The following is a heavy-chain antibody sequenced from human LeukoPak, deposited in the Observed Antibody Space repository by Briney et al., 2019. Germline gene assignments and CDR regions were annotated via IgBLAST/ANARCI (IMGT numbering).Heavy chain of an antibody. CDR3: ARENSGTFDY. CDR2: IYSGGST. J-gene: IGHJ4*02. D-gene: IGHD1-26*01. Sequence: GGSLRLSCAASGFTVSSNYMSWVRQAPGKGLEWVSVIYSGGSTYYADSVKGRFTISRDNAKNSLYLQMNSLRAEDTAVYYCARENSGTFDYWGQGTLVTVSS. CDR1: GFTVSSNY. V-gene: IGHV3-53*01.